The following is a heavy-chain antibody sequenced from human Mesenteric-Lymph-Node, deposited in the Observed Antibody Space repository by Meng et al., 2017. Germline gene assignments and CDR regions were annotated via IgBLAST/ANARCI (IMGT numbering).Heavy chain of an antibody. V-gene: IGHV4-4*02. CDR3: ARVAAAGNEWFDP. CDR2: IYHSGST. Sequence: QVQLQEPGPGLAKPSGTLSLTWAVSGGSISSINWWSWVRQPPGKGLEWIGEIYHSGSTNYNPSLKSRVTISVDKSKNQFSLKLSSVTAADTAVYYCARVAAAGNEWFDPWGQGTLVTVSS. J-gene: IGHJ5*02. CDR1: GGSISSINW. D-gene: IGHD6-13*01.